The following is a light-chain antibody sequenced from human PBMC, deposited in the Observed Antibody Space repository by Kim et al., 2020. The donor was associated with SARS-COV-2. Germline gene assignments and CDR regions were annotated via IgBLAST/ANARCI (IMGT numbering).Light chain of an antibody. J-gene: IGLJ3*02. CDR1: SLALFF. CDR3: SSRDTNDNNPNWV. Sequence: GQTDRITCQGDSLALFFANWYQKKPRQAPHLVIYSNNSRPSGTPARFAGSGSGNTASLTITGAQAEDEADYYCSSRDTNDNNPNWVFGGGTQLTVL. CDR2: SNN. V-gene: IGLV3-19*01.